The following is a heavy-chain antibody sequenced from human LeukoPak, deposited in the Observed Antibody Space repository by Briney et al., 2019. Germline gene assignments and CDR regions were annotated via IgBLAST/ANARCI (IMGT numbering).Heavy chain of an antibody. CDR2: MNPNSGNT. J-gene: IGHJ6*02. CDR1: GYTFTSYD. CDR3: ARNEEFFRDYYNYGMDV. D-gene: IGHD3-3*01. V-gene: IGHV1-8*01. Sequence: ASVKVSCKASGYTFTSYDINWVRQATGQGLEWMGWMNPNSGNTGYAQKFQGRVTMTRNTSISTAYMELSSLRSEDTAVYYCARNEEFFRDYYNYGMDVWGQGTTVTVSS.